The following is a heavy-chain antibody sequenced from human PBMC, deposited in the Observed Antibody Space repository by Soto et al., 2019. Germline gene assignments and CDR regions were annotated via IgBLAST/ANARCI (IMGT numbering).Heavy chain of an antibody. V-gene: IGHV3-30*18. Sequence: GSLRLSCAASGFTFSSYGMHWVRQAPGKGLEWVAVISYDGSNKYYADSVKGRFTISRDNSKNTLYLQMNSLRAEDTAVYYCAKDSGSYYEYYYYGMDVWGQGTTVTVSS. CDR3: AKDSGSYYEYYYYGMDV. CDR2: ISYDGSNK. D-gene: IGHD1-26*01. CDR1: GFTFSSYG. J-gene: IGHJ6*02.